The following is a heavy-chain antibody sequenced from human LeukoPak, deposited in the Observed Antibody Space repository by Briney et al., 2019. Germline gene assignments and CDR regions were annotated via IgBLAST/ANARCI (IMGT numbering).Heavy chain of an antibody. V-gene: IGHV3-9*01. CDR3: AKDVQSVTYWYFDL. D-gene: IGHD4-17*01. CDR1: GFTFSSYA. Sequence: GGSLRLSCAASGFTFSSYAMHWVRQAPGKGLEWVSGISWNSGSIGYADSVKGRFTISRDNAKNSLYLQMNSLRAEDTAFYYCAKDVQSVTYWYFDLWGRGTLVTVSS. J-gene: IGHJ2*01. CDR2: ISWNSGSI.